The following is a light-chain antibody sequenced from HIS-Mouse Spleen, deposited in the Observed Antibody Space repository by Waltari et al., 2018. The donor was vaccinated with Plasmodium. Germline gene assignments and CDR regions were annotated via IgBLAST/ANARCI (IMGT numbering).Light chain of an antibody. V-gene: IGKV1-5*03. CDR3: QQYNSYSWT. Sequence: DIQMTQSHSTLSASVGDRVTTTCRASQSISSWLAWYQQKAGKAPKLLIYKASSLESGGPSRFSGSGSGTEFTLTISSLQPDDFATYYCQQYNSYSWTFGQGTKVEIK. CDR2: KAS. CDR1: QSISSW. J-gene: IGKJ1*01.